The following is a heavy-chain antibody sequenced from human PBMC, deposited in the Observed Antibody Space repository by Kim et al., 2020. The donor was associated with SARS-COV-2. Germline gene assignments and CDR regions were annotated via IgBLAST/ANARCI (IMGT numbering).Heavy chain of an antibody. CDR2: IWYDGSNK. V-gene: IGHV3-33*01. CDR3: ARFPADRSSGWDY. Sequence: GGSLRLSCAASGFTFSSYGMHWVRQAPGKGLEWVAVIWYDGSNKYYADSVKGRFTISRDNSKNTLYLQMNSLRAEDTAVYYCARFPADRSSGWDYWGQGTLVTVSS. D-gene: IGHD6-19*01. CDR1: GFTFSSYG. J-gene: IGHJ4*02.